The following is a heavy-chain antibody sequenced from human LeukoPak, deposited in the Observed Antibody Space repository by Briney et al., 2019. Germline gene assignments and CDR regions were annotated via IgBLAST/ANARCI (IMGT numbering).Heavy chain of an antibody. J-gene: IGHJ4*02. CDR1: GFTFSSYG. Sequence: GGSLRLSCAASGFTFSSYGMHWVRQAPGKGLEWVAVISYDGSNKYYADSVKGRFTISRDNSKNTLYLQMNSLRAEDTAVYYCAKTSSGYFDYWGQGTLVTVSS. CDR2: ISYDGSNK. D-gene: IGHD3-22*01. V-gene: IGHV3-30*18. CDR3: AKTSSGYFDY.